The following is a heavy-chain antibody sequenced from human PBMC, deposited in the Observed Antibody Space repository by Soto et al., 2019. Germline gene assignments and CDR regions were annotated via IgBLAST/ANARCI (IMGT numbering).Heavy chain of an antibody. Sequence: QVQLVQSGAEVKKPGSSVKVSCKASGGTFSSYAISWVRQAPGQGLEWMGGIIPIFGTANYAQKFQGRVTITADESTSTAYMELSSLRSEDTAVYYCARDTAITIYYYYYGMDVWGQVTTVTVSS. D-gene: IGHD3-3*01. V-gene: IGHV1-69*01. CDR2: IIPIFGTA. CDR1: GGTFSSYA. CDR3: ARDTAITIYYYYYGMDV. J-gene: IGHJ6*02.